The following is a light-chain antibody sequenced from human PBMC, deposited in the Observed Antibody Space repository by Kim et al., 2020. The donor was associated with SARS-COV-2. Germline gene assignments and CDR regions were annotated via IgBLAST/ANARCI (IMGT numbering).Light chain of an antibody. CDR3: CSYVGSSTSYVV. CDR2: EVS. Sequence: QSALTQPASVSGSPGQSITISCTGTSSDVGSYNLVSWYQQHPGKAPKLMIYEVSKRPSGVSNRFSGSKSGNTASLTISGLQAEDEADYYCCSYVGSSTSYVVFGGGTQLTVL. CDR1: SSDVGSYNL. V-gene: IGLV2-23*02. J-gene: IGLJ2*01.